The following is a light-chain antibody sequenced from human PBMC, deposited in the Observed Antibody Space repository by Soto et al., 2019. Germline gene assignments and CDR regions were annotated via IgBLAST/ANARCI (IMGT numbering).Light chain of an antibody. CDR2: GAS. V-gene: IGKV3-15*01. CDR3: HQYNHWLTWT. CDR1: QSVSSN. Sequence: EIVLTQSPDTMSLSPGERATLFCRASQSVSSNLAWYQQRPGQAPRLLIYGASTRATGSPDRFSASGSGTEFTLTISSLQSEDFAVYYCHQYNHWLTWTFGQGTKVDIK. J-gene: IGKJ1*01.